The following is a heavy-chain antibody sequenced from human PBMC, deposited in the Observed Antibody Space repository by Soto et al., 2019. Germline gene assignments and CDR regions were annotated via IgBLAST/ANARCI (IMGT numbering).Heavy chain of an antibody. CDR3: ARGVYGDYDYGMDV. D-gene: IGHD4-17*01. CDR1: GFTFSSYA. J-gene: IGHJ6*02. V-gene: IGHV3-23*01. CDR2: ISGSGGSA. Sequence: EVQLLESGGGLVQPGGSLRLSCAASGFTFSSYAMSWVRQAPGKGLEWVSAISGSGGSAYYADSVKGRFTISRDNSKNTLYLQMNSLRAEDTAVYYCARGVYGDYDYGMDVWGQGTTVTVSS.